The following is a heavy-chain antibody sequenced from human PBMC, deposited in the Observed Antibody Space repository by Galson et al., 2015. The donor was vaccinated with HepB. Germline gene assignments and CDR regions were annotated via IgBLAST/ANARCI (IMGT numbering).Heavy chain of an antibody. J-gene: IGHJ4*02. CDR1: GFTVSSNY. V-gene: IGHV3-66*01. D-gene: IGHD6-19*01. Sequence: SLRFSCAASGFTVSSNYMSWVRQAPGKGLEWVSVIYSGGSTYYADSVKGRFTISRDNSKNTLYLQMNSLRAEDTAVYYCATVPLSYSSTYYFDYWGQGTLVTV. CDR2: IYSGGST. CDR3: ATVPLSYSSTYYFDY.